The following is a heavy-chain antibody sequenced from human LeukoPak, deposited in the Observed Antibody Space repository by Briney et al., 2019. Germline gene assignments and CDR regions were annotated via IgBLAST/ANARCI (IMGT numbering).Heavy chain of an antibody. CDR3: ARAIRLNANYYYYYMDV. V-gene: IGHV1-46*01. D-gene: IGHD2-2*01. CDR1: GYTFTSYY. CDR2: INPSGGST. J-gene: IGHJ6*03. Sequence: ASVKVSCKASGYTFTSYYMHWVRQAPGQGLEWMGIINPSGGSTSYAQKFQGRVTMTRDMSTSTVYMELSSLRSEDTAVYYCARAIRLNANYYYYYMDVWGKGTTVTVSS.